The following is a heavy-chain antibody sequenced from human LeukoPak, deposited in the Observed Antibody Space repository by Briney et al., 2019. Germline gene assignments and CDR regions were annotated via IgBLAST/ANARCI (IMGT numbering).Heavy chain of an antibody. Sequence: PGGSLRLSCAASGFTFSSYAMSWVRQAPGKGLEWVSAISGSGGSTYYVDSVKGRFTISRDNSKNTLYLQMNSLRAEDTAVYYCAKDLDTAMVTPLFDYWGQGTLVTVSS. CDR2: ISGSGGST. V-gene: IGHV3-23*01. CDR1: GFTFSSYA. D-gene: IGHD5-18*01. J-gene: IGHJ4*02. CDR3: AKDLDTAMVTPLFDY.